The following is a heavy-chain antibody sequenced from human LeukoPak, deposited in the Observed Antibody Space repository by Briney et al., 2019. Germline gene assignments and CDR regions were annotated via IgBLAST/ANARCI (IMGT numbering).Heavy chain of an antibody. CDR1: GGSITSSNYY. D-gene: IGHD2-15*01. CDR3: ARHYCSGGSCPDAFDI. V-gene: IGHV4-39*01. J-gene: IGHJ3*02. Sequence: SETLSLTCTVSGGSITSSNYYWGWIRQPPGKGLEWIGSIYYSGNTCYNLSLKSRVTVSVDTSKNQFSLKLSSVTAADTAVYYCARHYCSGGSCPDAFDIWGQGTMVTVSS. CDR2: IYYSGNT.